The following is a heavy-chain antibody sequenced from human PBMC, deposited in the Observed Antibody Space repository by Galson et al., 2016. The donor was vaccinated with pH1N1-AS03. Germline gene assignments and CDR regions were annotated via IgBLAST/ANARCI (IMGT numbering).Heavy chain of an antibody. CDR1: GFSFDYYA. D-gene: IGHD2-8*01. V-gene: IGHV3-9*01. Sequence: SLRLSCAASGFSFDYYAMHWVRQAPGKGLEWVSSISWNSDKITYADSVKGRFTISRDNAKNSLYLEMNSLRAEDTALYYCAKDIGVLMVYTEGPFDYWGPGTLVTVSS. CDR2: ISWNSDKI. CDR3: AKDIGVLMVYTEGPFDY. J-gene: IGHJ4*02.